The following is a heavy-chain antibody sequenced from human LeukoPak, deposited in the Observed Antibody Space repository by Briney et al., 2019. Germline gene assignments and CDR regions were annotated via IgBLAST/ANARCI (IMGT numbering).Heavy chain of an antibody. D-gene: IGHD6-19*01. V-gene: IGHV1-8*01. CDR3: ATLAVAGTQSFLDY. CDR2: MNPNSGNT. CDR1: GYTFTSYD. Sequence: ASVKVSCKASGYTFTSYDINWVRQAPGQGLEWMGWMNPNSGNTGYAQKFQGRVTMTRNTSISTAYMELSSLRSEDTAVYYCATLAVAGTQSFLDYWGQGTLVTVSS. J-gene: IGHJ4*02.